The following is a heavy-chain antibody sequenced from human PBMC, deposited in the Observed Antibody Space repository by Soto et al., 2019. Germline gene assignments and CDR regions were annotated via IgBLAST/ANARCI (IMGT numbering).Heavy chain of an antibody. D-gene: IGHD3-10*01. CDR3: AKDRYYGSGSYPHS. Sequence: PSQTLSLTCVISGDSVSSNSAGWNWIRQSPSRGLEWLGRTYYKSKWNNDYALSVKSRITINPDTSKNQFSLHLYSVTPEDTAVYYCAKDRYYGSGSYPHSWGQGTLVTSPQ. V-gene: IGHV6-1*01. CDR2: TYYKSKWNN. J-gene: IGHJ5*02. CDR1: GDSVSSNSAG.